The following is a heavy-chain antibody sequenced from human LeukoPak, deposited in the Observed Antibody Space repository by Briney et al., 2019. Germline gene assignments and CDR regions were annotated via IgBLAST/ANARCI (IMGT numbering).Heavy chain of an antibody. CDR2: ISSGSSYI. CDR3: ARELAGTMVRGVSYFDY. J-gene: IGHJ4*02. V-gene: IGHV3-21*04. Sequence: GGSLRLSCAASGFTFSSYSMNWVRQAPGKGLEWVSSISSGSSYIYYADSVKGRFTISRDNAKNSLYLQMNSLRAEDTAVYYCARELAGTMVRGVSYFDYWGQGTLVTVSS. D-gene: IGHD3-10*01. CDR1: GFTFSSYS.